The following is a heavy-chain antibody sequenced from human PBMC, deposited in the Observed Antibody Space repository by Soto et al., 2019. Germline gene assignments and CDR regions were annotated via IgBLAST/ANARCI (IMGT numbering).Heavy chain of an antibody. CDR1: GFTFSDYY. CDR3: ARVWTPLYFDS. D-gene: IGHD3-3*01. J-gene: IGHJ4*02. V-gene: IGHV3-11*01. CDR2: ISSSGGPI. Sequence: GRSLRLCCAASGFTFSDYYMSWIRQAPGKGLEWVSYISSSGGPIYYADSVKGRFTISRDNAKNSLYLQMNSLGADDTALYYCARVWTPLYFDSWGQGTLVTVSS.